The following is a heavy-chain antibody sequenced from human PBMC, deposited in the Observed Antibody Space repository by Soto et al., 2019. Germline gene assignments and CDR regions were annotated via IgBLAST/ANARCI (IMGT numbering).Heavy chain of an antibody. CDR3: ATRNDR. CDR1: GFSFTNAW. CDR2: IKSKSDGGTT. J-gene: IGHJ5*02. V-gene: IGHV3-15*07. Sequence: EVQLVESGGGLVKPGGSLRLSCAASGFSFTNAWMNWVRQAPGKGLEWVGRIKSKSDGGTTDYTAPVKGRFTISRDDSKNTLYRQMNSLKTEDTAVYYFATRNDRWGQGTLVTVSS.